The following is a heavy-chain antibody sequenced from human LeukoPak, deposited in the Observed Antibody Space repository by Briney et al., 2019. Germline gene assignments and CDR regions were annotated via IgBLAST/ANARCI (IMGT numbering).Heavy chain of an antibody. J-gene: IGHJ4*02. CDR3: AGDGVATFDY. D-gene: IGHD5-12*01. CDR2: ISSSSSYI. CDR1: GFTFSSYS. Sequence: PGGSLRLSCAASGFTFSSYSMNWVRQAPGKGLEWVSSISSSSSYIYYADSVKGRFTISRDNAKNSLYLQMNSLRAEDTAVYYCAGDGVATFDYWGRGTLVTVSS. V-gene: IGHV3-21*01.